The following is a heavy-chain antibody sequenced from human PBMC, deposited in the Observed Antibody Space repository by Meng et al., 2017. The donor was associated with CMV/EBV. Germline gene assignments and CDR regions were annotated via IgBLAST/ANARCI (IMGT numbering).Heavy chain of an antibody. V-gene: IGHV3-30*18. J-gene: IGHJ4*02. Sequence: IFSTCGMRGRREARERGEERVGFKTDNGNRQYYAKSLKGGFIISKDDSKNTLYLQMNSMTADDTAIYYCAKLRHSCDSSGFTVDYWGRGTLVTVSS. D-gene: IGHD3-22*01. CDR1: IFSTCG. CDR3: AKLRHSCDSSGFTVDY. CDR2: KTDNGNRQ.